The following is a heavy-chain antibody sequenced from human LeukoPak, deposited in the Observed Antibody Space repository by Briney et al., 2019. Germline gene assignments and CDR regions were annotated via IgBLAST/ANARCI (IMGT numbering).Heavy chain of an antibody. CDR1: GFNFSSYE. D-gene: IGHD6-19*01. V-gene: IGHV3-48*03. J-gene: IGHJ4*02. Sequence: PGGSLRLSCAASGFNFSSYEMNWVRQAPGKWLEWVSYISSSGSTIYYADSVKGRFTISRDNSKNTLYLQMNSLRAEDTAVYYCAKEGGSGVAGTSAYWGQGTLVTVSS. CDR2: ISSSGSTI. CDR3: AKEGGSGVAGTSAY.